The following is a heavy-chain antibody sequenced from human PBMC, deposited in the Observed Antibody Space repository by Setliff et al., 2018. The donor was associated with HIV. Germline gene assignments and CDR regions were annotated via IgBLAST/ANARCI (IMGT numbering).Heavy chain of an antibody. CDR2: IHTSGSS. V-gene: IGHV4-61*09. D-gene: IGHD6-6*01. Sequence: SETLSLTCTVSGGSISSGSYYWSWIRQPAGKGLEWIGHIHTSGSSSYNPSLKCRVIITLDTSKNQISLKLNSVTAADTAVYYCARDLLGSSSLVDYWGQGTLVTVSS. CDR1: GGSISSGSYY. J-gene: IGHJ4*02. CDR3: ARDLLGSSSLVDY.